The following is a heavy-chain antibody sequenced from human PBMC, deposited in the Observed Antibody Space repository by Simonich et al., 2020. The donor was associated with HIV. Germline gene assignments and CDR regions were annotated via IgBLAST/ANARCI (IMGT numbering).Heavy chain of an antibody. Sequence: QVQLVQSGPEVKKPGASVKVSCKASGYIFTSFGITWVRQAPGQGLEWMGWISAHNGKTNYAQKFQDRVTMTTDTSTTTAHMEVRSLRSDDTAVYYCARLLGDYFDYWGQGTLVTVSS. CDR2: ISAHNGKT. V-gene: IGHV1-18*01. CDR1: GYIFTSFG. CDR3: ARLLGDYFDY. D-gene: IGHD3-16*01. J-gene: IGHJ4*02.